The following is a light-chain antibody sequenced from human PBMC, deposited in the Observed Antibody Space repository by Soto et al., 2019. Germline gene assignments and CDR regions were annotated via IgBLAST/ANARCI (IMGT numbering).Light chain of an antibody. CDR2: DAS. CDR1: QSVSKY. CDR3: QQRRNWPQIT. J-gene: IGKJ4*01. Sequence: EIVLTQSPATLSLSPGERATLSCRARQSVSKYLAWYQQKPGQAPRLLIHDASNRATGIPARFSGSGSGTDFTLTISSLEPEDFGVYYCQQRRNWPQITFGGGTKVEI. V-gene: IGKV3-11*01.